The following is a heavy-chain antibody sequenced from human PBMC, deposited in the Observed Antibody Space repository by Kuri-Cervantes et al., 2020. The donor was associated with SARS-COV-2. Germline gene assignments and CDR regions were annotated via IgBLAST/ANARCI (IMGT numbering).Heavy chain of an antibody. J-gene: IGHJ4*02. D-gene: IGHD3-10*01. CDR2: IIPIFGTA. CDR1: GGTFSSYA. V-gene: IGHV1-69*05. CDR3: ARDAPMVRGAPHDY. Sequence: SVKVSCKASGGTFSSYAISWVRQAPGQGLEWMGGIIPIFGTANYAQKLQGRVTITTDESTSTAYMELSSLRSDDTAVYYCARDAPMVRGAPHDYWGQGTLVTVSS.